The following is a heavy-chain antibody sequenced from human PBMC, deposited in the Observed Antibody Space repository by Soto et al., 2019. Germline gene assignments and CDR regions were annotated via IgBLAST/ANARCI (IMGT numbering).Heavy chain of an antibody. D-gene: IGHD5-18*01. J-gene: IGHJ4*02. V-gene: IGHV3-74*01. CDR2: ISSDGSST. CDR3: ARGSRGYSYGYNDY. Sequence: EVQLLESGGGLVQPGGSLRLSCAASGFTFSAYWMHWFRQAPGKGLVWVSRISSDGSSTTYADCAEDRFIISRDNAKNTLYLQLNSLRAEDTAVYYCARGSRGYSYGYNDYWGQGTLVSVSS. CDR1: GFTFSAYW.